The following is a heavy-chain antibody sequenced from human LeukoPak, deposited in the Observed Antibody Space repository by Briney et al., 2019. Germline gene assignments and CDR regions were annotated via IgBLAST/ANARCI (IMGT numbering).Heavy chain of an antibody. V-gene: IGHV1-46*01. CDR2: INPSGGST. CDR1: GYTFTSYA. D-gene: IGHD6-19*01. CDR3: ARFAVHRRLAVAGQFGLDY. J-gene: IGHJ4*02. Sequence: ASVKVSCKASGYTFTSYAISWVRQAPGQGLEWMGIINPSGGSTNYAQKFQGRVTMTRDTSTSTVYMELSSLRSEDTAVYYCARFAVHRRLAVAGQFGLDYWGQGTLVTVSS.